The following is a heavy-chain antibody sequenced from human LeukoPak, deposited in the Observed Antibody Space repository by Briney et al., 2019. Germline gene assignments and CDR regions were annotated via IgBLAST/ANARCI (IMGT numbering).Heavy chain of an antibody. Sequence: SETLSLTCTVSGGSIFSYYWSWIRQPPGKGLEWMGYIYYSGSTNYNPSLKSRVTISVETSKNQFSLRVSSVTAADTAVYYCARHLNNCGDDCYIFDYWGQGTLVTVSS. CDR3: ARHLNNCGDDCYIFDY. CDR2: IYYSGST. CDR1: GGSIFSYY. V-gene: IGHV4-59*08. J-gene: IGHJ4*02. D-gene: IGHD2-21*01.